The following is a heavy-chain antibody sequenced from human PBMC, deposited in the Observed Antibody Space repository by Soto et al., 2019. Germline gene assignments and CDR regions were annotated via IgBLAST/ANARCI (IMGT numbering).Heavy chain of an antibody. J-gene: IGHJ3*02. CDR2: IGYDGSNK. Sequence: QVQLVESGGGVVQPGRSLRLSCAASGLTFSSYGMHWVRQAPGKGLEWVAVIGYDGSNKYYADSVKGRFTISRDNSKNPLYLQKNSLRAEDTAVYYCVRDIESCFDIWGRGTMVTVSS. V-gene: IGHV3-33*01. CDR3: VRDIESCFDI. CDR1: GLTFSSYG. D-gene: IGHD3-16*02.